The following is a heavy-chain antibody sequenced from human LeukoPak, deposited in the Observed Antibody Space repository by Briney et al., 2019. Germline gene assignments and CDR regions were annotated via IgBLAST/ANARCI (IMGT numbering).Heavy chain of an antibody. CDR2: ISGSGGST. J-gene: IGHJ4*02. CDR3: AKDLYDYGGLYNFDY. CDR1: GFTFSSYA. Sequence: GGSLRLSCAASGFTFSSYAMSWVRQAPGKGLEWVSAISGSGGSTYYADSVKGRFTISRDNSKNALYLQMNSLRAEDTAVYYCAKDLYDYGGLYNFDYWGQGTLVTVSS. V-gene: IGHV3-23*01. D-gene: IGHD4-23*01.